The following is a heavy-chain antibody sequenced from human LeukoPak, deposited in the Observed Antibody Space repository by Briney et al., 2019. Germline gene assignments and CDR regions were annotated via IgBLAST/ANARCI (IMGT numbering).Heavy chain of an antibody. CDR3: TRQYSSGRGDFDY. CDR1: GGSISSSSYY. CDR2: IYYSGST. V-gene: IGHV4-39*01. D-gene: IGHD6-19*01. Sequence: NPSETLSLTCTVSGGSISSSSYYWGWLRQPPGKGLEWIGSIYYSGSTYYSPSLKSRITISVDTSKNQFSLKMSSVTAADTALYYCTRQYSSGRGDFDYWGQGTLVTVSS. J-gene: IGHJ4*02.